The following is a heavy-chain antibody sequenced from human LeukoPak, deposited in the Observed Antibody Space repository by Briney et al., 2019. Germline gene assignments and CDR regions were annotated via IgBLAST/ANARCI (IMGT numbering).Heavy chain of an antibody. J-gene: IGHJ4*02. CDR1: GGSFSGYY. V-gene: IGHV4-34*01. D-gene: IGHD6-19*01. CDR3: ARDRLYSSGWYVPSDY. CDR2: IYHSGST. Sequence: SETLSLTCAVYGGSFSGYYWSWIRQPPGKGLEWIGYIYHSGSTYYNPSLKSRVTISVDRSKNQFSLKLSSVTAADTAVYFCARDRLYSSGWYVPSDYWGQGTLVTVSS.